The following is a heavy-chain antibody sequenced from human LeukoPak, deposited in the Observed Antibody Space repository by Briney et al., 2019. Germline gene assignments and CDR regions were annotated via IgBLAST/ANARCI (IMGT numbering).Heavy chain of an antibody. Sequence: VASVKVSCKASGYTFTSYDISWVRQAPGQGLEWMGWISGYNGDTRYAHDLQGRVTVTTDTSTSTSYMELRSLRSDDTAVYYCARAPNYSGSGSPFWEVWGQGTLVTVSS. CDR1: GYTFTSYD. CDR2: ISGYNGDT. V-gene: IGHV1-18*01. CDR3: ARAPNYSGSGSPFWEV. D-gene: IGHD3-10*01. J-gene: IGHJ4*02.